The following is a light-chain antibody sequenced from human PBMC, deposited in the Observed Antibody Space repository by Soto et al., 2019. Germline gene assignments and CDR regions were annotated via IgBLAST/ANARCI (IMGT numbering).Light chain of an antibody. CDR1: QGIGSW. J-gene: IGKJ4*01. V-gene: IGKV1-12*01. Sequence: DIQMTQSPSSVSASVGDRVTITCRASQGIGSWLAWFQQKPGEAPSLLIYAASSLHSGVPSRFSGSGSGTDFPLTITSLQPEDFATYYCQQGDSFPLTFGGGTKVEIK. CDR3: QQGDSFPLT. CDR2: AAS.